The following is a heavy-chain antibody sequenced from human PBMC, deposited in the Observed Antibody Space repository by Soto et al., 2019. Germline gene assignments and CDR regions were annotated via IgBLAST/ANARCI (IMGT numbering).Heavy chain of an antibody. Sequence: SETLSLTCTVSGGSISSDEYYWSWIRQPPGEGLEWIGYIYYSGSTSYNPSLKSRLTISIDTSKNQFSLTLTSVSAADTAVYYCARDRSNSSEYFDYWGQGTLVTVSS. CDR3: ARDRSNSSEYFDY. D-gene: IGHD6-6*01. J-gene: IGHJ4*02. CDR2: IYYSGST. CDR1: GGSISSDEYY. V-gene: IGHV4-30-4*01.